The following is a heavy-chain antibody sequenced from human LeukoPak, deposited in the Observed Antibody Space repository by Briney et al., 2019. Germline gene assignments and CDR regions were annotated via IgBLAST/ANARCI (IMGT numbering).Heavy chain of an antibody. Sequence: GGSLRLSCAASGFTFSSYNMNWVRQAPGKGLEWVSFISTSSSYIHYADSVKGRFTISRDNAEKSLYLQMNSLRAEDTAVYYCARDHYDILTGYRMYNWFDPWGQGTLVTVSS. V-gene: IGHV3-21*01. D-gene: IGHD3-9*01. J-gene: IGHJ5*02. CDR1: GFTFSSYN. CDR3: ARDHYDILTGYRMYNWFDP. CDR2: ISTSSSYI.